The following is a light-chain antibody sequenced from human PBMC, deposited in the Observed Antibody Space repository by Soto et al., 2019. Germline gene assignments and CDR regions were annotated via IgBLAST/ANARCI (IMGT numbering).Light chain of an antibody. Sequence: EIVMTQSPATLSVSPGERATLSCSASQSVSSNLAWYQQKPGQAPRLLICGASTRATGIPARFSGSGSGTEFTLTISSLQSEEFAVCYCQQYNNWPPITFGQGTRLEIK. V-gene: IGKV3D-15*01. CDR2: GAS. J-gene: IGKJ5*01. CDR3: QQYNNWPPIT. CDR1: QSVSSN.